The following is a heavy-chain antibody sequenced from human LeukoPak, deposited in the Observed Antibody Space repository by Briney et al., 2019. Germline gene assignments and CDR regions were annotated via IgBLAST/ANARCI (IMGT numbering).Heavy chain of an antibody. J-gene: IGHJ6*03. V-gene: IGHV3-23*01. CDR3: ARSVEGYCSGGSCYSYYYYMDV. Sequence: PGGSLRLSCAASGFTFSSYAMSWVRQAPGKGLEWVSDISGSGGSTYYADSVKGRFTISRDNSKNTLYLQMNSLRAEDTAVYYCARSVEGYCSGGSCYSYYYYMDVWGKGTTVTVSS. CDR1: GFTFSSYA. CDR2: ISGSGGST. D-gene: IGHD2-15*01.